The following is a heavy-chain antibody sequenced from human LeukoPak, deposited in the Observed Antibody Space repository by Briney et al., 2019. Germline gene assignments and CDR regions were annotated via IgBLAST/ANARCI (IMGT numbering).Heavy chain of an antibody. D-gene: IGHD6-19*01. J-gene: IGHJ4*02. Sequence: PGGSLRLSCAASGFTFSSYAMSWVRQAPGKGLEWVSAISGSGGSTYYADSVKGRFTISRDNSKNTLYLQMNSLRAEDTAVYYCANSRAIAVAGYYFDYWGQGTLVTVSS. CDR1: GFTFSSYA. V-gene: IGHV3-23*01. CDR3: ANSRAIAVAGYYFDY. CDR2: ISGSGGST.